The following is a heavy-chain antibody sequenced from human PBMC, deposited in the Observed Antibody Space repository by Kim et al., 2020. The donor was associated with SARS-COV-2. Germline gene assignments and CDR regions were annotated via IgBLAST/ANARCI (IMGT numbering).Heavy chain of an antibody. CDR3: ARDPEGVVAGRGFGY. D-gene: IGHD6-19*01. CDR2: MNPNSGNT. CDR1: GNTFTSYD. Sequence: ASVKVSCKASGNTFTSYDMNWVRQATGQGLEWMGWMNPNSGNTGYAQKFQGRVTMTRNTSVNTAYMELSSLTSEDTAVYYCARDPEGVVAGRGFGYWGQGNLGHVPS. V-gene: IGHV1-8*01. J-gene: IGHJ4*02.